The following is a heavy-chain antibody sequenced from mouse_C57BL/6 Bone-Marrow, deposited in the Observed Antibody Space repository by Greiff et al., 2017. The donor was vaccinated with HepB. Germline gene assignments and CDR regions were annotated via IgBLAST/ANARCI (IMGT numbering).Heavy chain of an antibody. D-gene: IGHD2-1*01. CDR3: TGDGNYLAWFAY. CDR1: GFTFSNYW. J-gene: IGHJ3*01. Sequence: DVMLVESGGGLVQPGGSMKLSCVASGFTFSNYWMNWVRQSPEKGLEWVAQIRLKSDNYATHYAESVKGRFTISRDDSKSSVYLQMNNLRAEDTGIYYCTGDGNYLAWFAYWGQGTLVTVSA. CDR2: IRLKSDNYAT. V-gene: IGHV6-3*01.